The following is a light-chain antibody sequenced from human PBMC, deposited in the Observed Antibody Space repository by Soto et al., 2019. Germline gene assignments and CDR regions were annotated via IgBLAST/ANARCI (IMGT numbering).Light chain of an antibody. Sequence: DIVMTQSPLSLPVTPGEPASISCRSSQSLLHSNGYNYLDWYLQKPGQSPQLLIYLGSNRASGVPDRFGCSGSGTDFTLKISRVEAEDVGVYYCMQTLQTPYTFGQGTKLEIK. CDR3: MQTLQTPYT. CDR2: LGS. J-gene: IGKJ2*01. CDR1: QSLLHSNGYNY. V-gene: IGKV2-28*01.